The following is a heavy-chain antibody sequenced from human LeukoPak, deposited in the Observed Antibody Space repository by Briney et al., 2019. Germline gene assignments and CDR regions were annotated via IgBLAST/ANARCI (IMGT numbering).Heavy chain of an antibody. Sequence: ASVKVSCKASGYTFTGYYMHWVRQAPGQGLERMGWINPNSGGTNYAQKFQGSVTMTRDTSISTAYMELSRLRSDDTAVYYCARLRDDSSGYYLIDYWGQGTLVTVSS. CDR1: GYTFTGYY. J-gene: IGHJ4*02. D-gene: IGHD3-22*01. CDR2: INPNSGGT. CDR3: ARLRDDSSGYYLIDY. V-gene: IGHV1-2*02.